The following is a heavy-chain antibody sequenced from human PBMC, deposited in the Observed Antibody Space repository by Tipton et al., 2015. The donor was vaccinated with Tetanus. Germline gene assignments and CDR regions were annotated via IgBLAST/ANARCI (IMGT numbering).Heavy chain of an antibody. V-gene: IGHV4-39*01. D-gene: IGHD1-14*01. CDR2: ASYSGIT. CDR1: GALLTTGGYY. Sequence: TLSLTCNVTGALLTTGGYYWGWIRQPPGKGLEWIGSASYSGITNYNPSLETRLTISVDTAKKQISLRLTSVTAADTALYYCARQKSTRTRSFDYWGQGTLVTVSS. CDR3: ARQKSTRTRSFDY. J-gene: IGHJ4*02.